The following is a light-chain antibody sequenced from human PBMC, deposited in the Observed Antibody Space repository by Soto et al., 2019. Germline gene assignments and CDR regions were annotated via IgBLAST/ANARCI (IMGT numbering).Light chain of an antibody. CDR3: QQSYSTLVT. CDR2: AAY. J-gene: IGKJ2*01. CDR1: QSISSY. V-gene: IGKV1-39*01. Sequence: DIQMTQSPSSLSASVGDRVTITCRASQSISSYLNWYQQKPRKAPKLLIYAAYSLQSGVPSRFSGSGSGTDFTLTISSLQPEDFATYYCQQSYSTLVTFGQGTKLEI.